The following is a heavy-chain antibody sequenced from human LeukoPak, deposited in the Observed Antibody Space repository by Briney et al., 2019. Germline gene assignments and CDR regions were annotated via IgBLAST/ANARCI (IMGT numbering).Heavy chain of an antibody. J-gene: IGHJ5*02. CDR1: GGTFSSYA. Sequence: SGKLSCKASGGTFSSYAISWVRQAPGQGLEWMGGIIPFFGTANSAQTFQGRVTITSDESPTTSYLAMSSLRSEATAVYYCARDRVDTAMVPFDTWGQGNLVTVSS. CDR2: IIPFFGTA. CDR3: ARDRVDTAMVPFDT. V-gene: IGHV1-69*01. D-gene: IGHD5-18*01.